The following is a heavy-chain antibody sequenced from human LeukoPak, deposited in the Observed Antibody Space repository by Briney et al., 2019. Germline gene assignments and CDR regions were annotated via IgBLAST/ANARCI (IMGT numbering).Heavy chain of an antibody. CDR3: ARDKGEQTGGAFDI. CDR2: ISSSSSTI. V-gene: IGHV3-48*01. D-gene: IGHD3-16*01. J-gene: IGHJ3*02. Sequence: GGSLRLSCAASGFTFSSYSMNWVRQAPGKGLEWVSYISSSSSTIYYADSVKGRFTISRDDAKSSLYLQMNSLRAEDTAVYYCARDKGEQTGGAFDIWGQGTMVTVSS. CDR1: GFTFSSYS.